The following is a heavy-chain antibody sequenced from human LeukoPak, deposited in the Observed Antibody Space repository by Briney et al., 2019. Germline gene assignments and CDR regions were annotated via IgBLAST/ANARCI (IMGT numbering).Heavy chain of an antibody. D-gene: IGHD6-19*01. CDR2: ISGSGDST. CDR3: AKNLTVAGTLFDY. J-gene: IGHJ4*02. V-gene: IGHV3-23*01. Sequence: GGSLRLSCGASGFTFSTYAMNWVRQAPGKGLEWVSGISGSGDSTYYADSVKGRVTISRDNSKNTLYLQMNSLRADDTAVYYCAKNLTVAGTLFDYWGQGTLVTVSS. CDR1: GFTFSTYA.